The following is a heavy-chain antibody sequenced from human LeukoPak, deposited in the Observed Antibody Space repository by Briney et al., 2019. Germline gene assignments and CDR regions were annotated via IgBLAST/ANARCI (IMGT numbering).Heavy chain of an antibody. Sequence: ASVKVSCKASGYTFTSYGVHWVRQAPGQRLEWMGWINPGNSHTQYSQMFQGRVTITRDTSAGTAYMELSSLRSEDTAVYYCACGWSYFDYWGQGTLVTVSS. CDR3: ACGWSYFDY. D-gene: IGHD6-19*01. V-gene: IGHV1-3*01. J-gene: IGHJ4*02. CDR2: INPGNSHT. CDR1: GYTFTSYG.